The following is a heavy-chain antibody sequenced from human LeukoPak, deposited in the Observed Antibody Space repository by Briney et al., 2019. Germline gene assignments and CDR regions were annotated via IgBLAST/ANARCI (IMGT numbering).Heavy chain of an antibody. CDR3: ARHEGQGSYPYYYGMDV. J-gene: IGHJ6*02. CDR2: IYYSGST. CDR1: GGSISSYY. Sequence: SETLSLTCTVSGGSISSYYWSWIRQPPGKGLEWIGYIYYSGSTNYNPSLKSRVTISVDTSKNQFSLKLSSVTAADTAVYYCARHEGQGSYPYYYGMDVWGQGTTVTVSS. D-gene: IGHD1-26*01. V-gene: IGHV4-59*08.